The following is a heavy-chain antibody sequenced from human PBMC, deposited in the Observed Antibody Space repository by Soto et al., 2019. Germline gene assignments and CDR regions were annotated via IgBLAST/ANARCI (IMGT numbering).Heavy chain of an antibody. Sequence: GGSLRLPCVGSGFTFSSYWMSWERQAPGKELEWVANIKQDGGEIYYVDSVKGRFTISRDNARNSLHLQMNSLRAEDPAVYYCAGDKIVGATYFDSWGQGTLVTVSS. D-gene: IGHD1-26*01. V-gene: IGHV3-7*03. CDR2: IKQDGGEI. CDR1: GFTFSSYW. CDR3: AGDKIVGATYFDS. J-gene: IGHJ4*02.